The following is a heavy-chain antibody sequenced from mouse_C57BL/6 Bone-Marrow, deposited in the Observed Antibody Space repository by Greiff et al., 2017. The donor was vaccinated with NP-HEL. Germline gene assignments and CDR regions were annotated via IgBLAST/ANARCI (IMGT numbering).Heavy chain of an antibody. CDR1: GFTFSSYT. CDR2: ISGGGGNT. CDR3: ARTRTTVVATHWYFDV. J-gene: IGHJ1*03. Sequence: EVQGVESGGGLVKPGGSLKLSCAASGFTFSSYTMSWVRQTPEKRLEWVATISGGGGNTYYPDSVKGRFTISRDNAKNTLYLQMSSLRSEDTALYYCARTRTTVVATHWYFDVWGTGTTVTVSS. V-gene: IGHV5-9*01. D-gene: IGHD1-1*01.